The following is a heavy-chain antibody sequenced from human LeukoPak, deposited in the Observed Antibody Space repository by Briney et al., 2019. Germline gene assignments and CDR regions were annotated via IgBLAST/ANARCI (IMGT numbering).Heavy chain of an antibody. CDR1: GFTFDDYA. Sequence: GGSLRLSCAASGFTFDDYAMHWVRQAPGKGLEWVSGISWNSGSIGYADSVKGRFTISRDNVKNSLYLQMNSLRAEDTAVYYCAKGWYGDYVGAYNWFDPWGQGTLVTVSS. D-gene: IGHD4-17*01. J-gene: IGHJ5*02. V-gene: IGHV3-9*01. CDR3: AKGWYGDYVGAYNWFDP. CDR2: ISWNSGSI.